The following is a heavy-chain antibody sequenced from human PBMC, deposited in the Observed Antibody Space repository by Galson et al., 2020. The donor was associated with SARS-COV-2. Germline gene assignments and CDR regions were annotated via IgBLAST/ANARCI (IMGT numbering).Heavy chain of an antibody. CDR1: GYTFTGYY. J-gene: IGHJ4*02. CDR3: ARGLEGDYYDSSGRMLGY. D-gene: IGHD3-22*01. CDR2: INPNSGGT. V-gene: IGHV1-2*02. Sequence: ASVKVSCKASGYTFTGYYMHWVRQAPGQGLEWMGWINPNSGGTNYAQKFQGRVTRTRDTSISTAYMELSRLRSDDTAVYYCARGLEGDYYDSSGRMLGYWGQGTLVTVSS.